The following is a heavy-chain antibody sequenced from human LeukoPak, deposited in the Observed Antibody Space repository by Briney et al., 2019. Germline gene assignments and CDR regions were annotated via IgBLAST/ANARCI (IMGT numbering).Heavy chain of an antibody. J-gene: IGHJ5*01. D-gene: IGHD3-10*01. CDR1: GFMFSNYV. CDR2: IIHSGGRS. V-gene: IGHV3-23*01. CDR3: VKAGANDFYKGWFDS. Sequence: GGSLRLSCVASGFMFSNYVMNWIRQAPGKGLEWVSGIIHSGGRSYYADSVRGRFTISRDNSNNTLYLQINSLRVDDTAIYYCVKAGANDFYKGWFDSWGQGTLVTVSS.